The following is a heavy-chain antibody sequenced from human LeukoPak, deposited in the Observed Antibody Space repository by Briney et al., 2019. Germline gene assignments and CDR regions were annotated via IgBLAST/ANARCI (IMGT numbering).Heavy chain of an antibody. CDR3: AREGFNRKYDY. CDR1: GYTFSRYG. V-gene: IGHV1-18*01. CDR2: ISVYNGKI. J-gene: IGHJ4*02. Sequence: GASVKVPCKASGYTFSRYGISWLRQAPGQGLEWMAWISVYNGKIDYAQKFQGRVTMSTDTSTSTAYMELRSLRSDDTAVYYCAREGFNRKYDYWGQGTLVTVSS.